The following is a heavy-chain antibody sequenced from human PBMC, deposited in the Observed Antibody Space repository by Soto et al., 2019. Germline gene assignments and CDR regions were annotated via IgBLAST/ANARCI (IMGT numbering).Heavy chain of an antibody. D-gene: IGHD3-3*01. CDR2: IDSSGST. J-gene: IGHJ4*02. V-gene: IGHV4-4*07. CDR3: ARGGHDFWSGPFDY. CDR1: GGSISTYY. Sequence: QGQLQESGPGLVKPSETLSLTCSVSGGSISTYYCNWIRQPAGKGLEWIGRIDSSGSTNYSPSLKSRPTMQVDTSKNQFPRKLTSVTAADTAVYYCARGGHDFWSGPFDYWGQGTLATVPS.